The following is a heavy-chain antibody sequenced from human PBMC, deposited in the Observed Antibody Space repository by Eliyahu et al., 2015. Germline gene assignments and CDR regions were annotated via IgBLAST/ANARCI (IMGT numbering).Heavy chain of an antibody. CDR3: ARHTDYGGNYYFDL. CDR2: XSGAGXRT. Sequence: EVQLVESGGGLVHPGGSLRLSCAASGFXFXXHGXSXVRQAPGXGLEWVSGXSGAGXRTIDADSAKGRFTISRDNSKNTLSLQLNSLRVEDTAVYYCARHTDYGGNYYFDLWGRGTLVIVSS. CDR1: GFXFXXHG. D-gene: IGHD4-23*01. J-gene: IGHJ2*01. V-gene: IGHV3-23*04.